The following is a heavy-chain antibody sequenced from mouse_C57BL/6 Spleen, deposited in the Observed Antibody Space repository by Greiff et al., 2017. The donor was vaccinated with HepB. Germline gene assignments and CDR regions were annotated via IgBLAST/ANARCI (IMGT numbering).Heavy chain of an antibody. CDR3: ARIIATVVDPYYFDY. CDR1: GYTFTSYG. J-gene: IGHJ2*01. D-gene: IGHD1-1*01. Sequence: QVHVKQSGAELARPGASVKLSCKASGYTFTSYGISWVKQSTGQGLEWIGEIYPRSGNTYYNEKFKGKDTLTADKSSSTAYMELRSMTSEDSAVYFCARIIATVVDPYYFDYWGQGTTLTVSS. V-gene: IGHV1-81*01. CDR2: IYPRSGNT.